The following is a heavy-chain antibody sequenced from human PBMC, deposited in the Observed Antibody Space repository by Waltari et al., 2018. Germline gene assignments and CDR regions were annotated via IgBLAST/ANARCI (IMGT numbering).Heavy chain of an antibody. J-gene: IGHJ3*01. CDR2: LDPEDGQA. D-gene: IGHD3-10*01. CDR1: GDTFTDNY. Sequence: EVQLLQSGAEVKKPGTPVKISCKVSGDTFTDNYIHWIQQAPGKGLQWMGLLDPEDGQAVYAEKFQGRFTMTADTSIHTAYMELTSLTSEDTAFYYCAAALGGGISASRPFHFWGQGTMITVSS. V-gene: IGHV1-69-2*01. CDR3: AAALGGGISASRPFHF.